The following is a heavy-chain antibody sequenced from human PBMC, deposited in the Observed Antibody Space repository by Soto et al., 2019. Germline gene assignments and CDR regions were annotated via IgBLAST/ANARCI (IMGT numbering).Heavy chain of an antibody. V-gene: IGHV1-18*01. CDR2: ISAYNGNT. CDR3: ARSIIYSGHRSYFDP. Sequence: ASVMVSCRASGYTFISYGISWVRQEPGQRLVWMGWISAYNGNTNYTQKLQGRVTMTTDTSTNPAYMELRCLTSDDTAVYNCARSIIYSGHRSYFDPWGQGTLVTVSS. J-gene: IGHJ5*02. D-gene: IGHD4-4*01. CDR1: GYTFISYG.